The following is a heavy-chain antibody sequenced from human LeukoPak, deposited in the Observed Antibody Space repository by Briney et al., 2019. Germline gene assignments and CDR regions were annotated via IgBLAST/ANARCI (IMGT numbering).Heavy chain of an antibody. CDR2: INPNSGGT. J-gene: IGHJ5*02. D-gene: IGHD3-10*01. CDR3: ARDALLVRGGSGSFRPRNWFDP. Sequence: ASAKVSCKASGYTFTGYYMHWVRQAPGQGLEWMGWINPNSGGTSYAQKFQGRVTMTRDTSISTAYMELSRLRSDDTAVYYCARDALLVRGGSGSFRPRNWFDPWGQGTLVTVSS. V-gene: IGHV1-2*02. CDR1: GYTFTGYY.